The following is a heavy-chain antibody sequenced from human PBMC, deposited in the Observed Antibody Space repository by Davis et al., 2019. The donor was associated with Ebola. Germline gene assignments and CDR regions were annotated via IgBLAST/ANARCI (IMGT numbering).Heavy chain of an antibody. CDR1: GGSISSSNW. J-gene: IGHJ5*02. D-gene: IGHD2-2*01. V-gene: IGHV4-4*02. Sequence: MPSETLSLTCAVSGGSISSSNWWSWVRQPPGKGLEWIGEINHSGSTNYNPSLKSRVTISVDTSKNQFSLKLSSVTAADTAVYYCARGLGYCSSTSCPRPNWFDPWGQGTLVTVSS. CDR3: ARGLGYCSSTSCPRPNWFDP. CDR2: INHSGST.